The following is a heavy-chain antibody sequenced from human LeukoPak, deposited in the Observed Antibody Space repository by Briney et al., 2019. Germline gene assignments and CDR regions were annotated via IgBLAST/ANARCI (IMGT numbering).Heavy chain of an antibody. D-gene: IGHD2/OR15-2a*01. CDR2: ISSSSSYI. J-gene: IGHJ6*03. V-gene: IGHV3-21*01. CDR3: ARFSEVYYYVDV. Sequence: GGSLRLSCAASGFTFSSYSMNWVRQAPGKGLEWVSSISSSSSYIYYADSVKGRFTISRDDAKKSVYLQMNSLRAEDTAVYYCARFSEVYYYVDVWGTGTTVTVSS. CDR1: GFTFSSYS.